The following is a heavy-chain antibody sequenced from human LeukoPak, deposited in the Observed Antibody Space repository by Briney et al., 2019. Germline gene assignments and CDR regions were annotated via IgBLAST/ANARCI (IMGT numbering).Heavy chain of an antibody. J-gene: IGHJ4*02. CDR3: ARDKMSGPTLLDY. CDR2: IRQDGNEF. D-gene: IGHD3-10*01. CDR1: GFTLRNYW. V-gene: IGHV3-7*01. Sequence: QPGGSLRLSCAASGFTLRNYWMSWVRQVPGEGPEWVANIRQDGNEFYYVDSVKGRFTISRDNAKNSLYLQMNSLRVEDTAVYYCARDKMSGPTLLDYWGQGTLVTVSS.